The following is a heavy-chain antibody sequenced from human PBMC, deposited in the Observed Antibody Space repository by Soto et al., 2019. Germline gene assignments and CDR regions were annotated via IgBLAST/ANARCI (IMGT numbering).Heavy chain of an antibody. CDR1: GFTFSSYA. Sequence: GGPLRLSCAASGFTFSSYAMHWVRQAPGKGLEWVAVISYDGSNKYYADSVKGRFTISRDNSKNTLYLQMNSLRAEDTAVYYCAREKSDQYGDYARGYYYYYGMDVWGQGTTVTVSS. V-gene: IGHV3-30-3*01. CDR3: AREKSDQYGDYARGYYYYYGMDV. J-gene: IGHJ6*02. CDR2: ISYDGSNK. D-gene: IGHD4-17*01.